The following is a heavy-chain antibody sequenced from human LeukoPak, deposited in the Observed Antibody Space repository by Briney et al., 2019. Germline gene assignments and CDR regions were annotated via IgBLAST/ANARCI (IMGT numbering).Heavy chain of an antibody. D-gene: IGHD3-10*01. Sequence: GRSLRLSCAASGFTFSSYGMHWVRQAPGKGLEWVAVIWYDGSNKYYADSVKGRFTISRDNSKNTLYLQMNSLRAEDTAVYYCAKRVVRGGEYFDYWGQGTLVTVSS. V-gene: IGHV3-33*06. CDR3: AKRVVRGGEYFDY. CDR2: IWYDGSNK. CDR1: GFTFSSYG. J-gene: IGHJ4*02.